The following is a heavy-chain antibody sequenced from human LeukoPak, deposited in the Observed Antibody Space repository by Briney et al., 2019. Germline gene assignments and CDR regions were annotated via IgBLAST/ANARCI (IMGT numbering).Heavy chain of an antibody. D-gene: IGHD4-17*01. Sequence: SGKVSCKASGGTFSSYAISWVRQAPGQGLEWMGRIIPIFGIANYAQKFQGRVTITADKSTSTAHMELSSLSCEDGGVYYCGSGDYGDYGGSDAFDIWGQGTMVSVCS. CDR2: IIPIFGIA. J-gene: IGHJ3*02. CDR3: GSGDYGDYGGSDAFDI. V-gene: IGHV1-69*04. CDR1: GGTFSSYA.